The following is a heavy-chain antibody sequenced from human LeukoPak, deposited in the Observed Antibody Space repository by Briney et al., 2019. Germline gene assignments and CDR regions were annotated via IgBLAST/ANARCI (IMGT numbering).Heavy chain of an antibody. D-gene: IGHD6-19*01. CDR3: VRGSGWYWFDY. V-gene: IGHV4-59*01. Sequence: SETLSLTCTVSGVSISSYYWSWIRQPPGKGLEWIGYLHYSGNTNYNPSLKSRVTISLDTSKNLLSLRLSSVTAADSAMYYCVRGSGWYWFDYWGQGALVTVSS. J-gene: IGHJ4*02. CDR1: GVSISSYY. CDR2: LHYSGNT.